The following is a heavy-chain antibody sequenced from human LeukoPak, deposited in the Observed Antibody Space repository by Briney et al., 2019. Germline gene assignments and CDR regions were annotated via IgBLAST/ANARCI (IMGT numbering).Heavy chain of an antibody. J-gene: IGHJ4*02. CDR3: ARVSGYSLSLPGYYFDY. V-gene: IGHV1-2*02. D-gene: IGHD3-22*01. CDR2: INPNSGGT. CDR1: GYTFTGYY. Sequence: ASVKVSCKASGYTFTGYYMHWVRQAPGQGLEWVGWINPNSGGTNYAQKFQGRVTMTRDTSISTAYMELSRLRSDDTAVYYCARVSGYSLSLPGYYFDYWGQGTLVTVSS.